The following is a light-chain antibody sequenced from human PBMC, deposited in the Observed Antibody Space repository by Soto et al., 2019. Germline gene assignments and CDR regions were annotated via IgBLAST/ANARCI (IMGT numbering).Light chain of an antibody. CDR2: DTS. J-gene: IGLJ2*01. CDR3: LLSFSGTHVV. CDR1: TGAVTSGHY. Sequence: QTVVTQEPSLTVSPGGTVTLTCGSSTGAVTSGHYPYWFQQKSVQAPRALIYDTSNKHSWTPARFSGSLLGGKAALTLSGAQPEDEAEYYCLLSFSGTHVVFGGGTKVTVL. V-gene: IGLV7-46*01.